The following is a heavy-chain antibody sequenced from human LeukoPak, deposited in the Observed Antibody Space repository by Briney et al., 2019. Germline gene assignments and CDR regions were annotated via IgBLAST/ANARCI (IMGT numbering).Heavy chain of an antibody. V-gene: IGHV3-66*01. D-gene: IGHD5-24*01. CDR2: IYSGGST. J-gene: IGHJ4*02. CDR3: AKDRGGRDGYNFDY. Sequence: GGSLRPSCAASGFTVSSNYMSWVRQAPGKGLGGVSVIYSGGSTYYADSVKGRFTISRDISKNTLYLQMNSLRAEDTAVYYCAKDRGGRDGYNFDYWGQGTLVTVSS. CDR1: GFTVSSNY.